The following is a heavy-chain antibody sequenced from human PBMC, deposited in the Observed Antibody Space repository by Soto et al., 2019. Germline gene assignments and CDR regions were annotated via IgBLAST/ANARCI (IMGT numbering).Heavy chain of an antibody. D-gene: IGHD1-26*01. J-gene: IGHJ1*01. CDR1: GYSFTTYG. V-gene: IGHV1-18*01. Sequence: GASVKVSCKTSGYSFTTYGISWVRQAPGQGLEWMGVVNRYNGSTNYAQKLQGRVTMTRDSSTSTLYMELRSLRSDDTALYYCATSSWDVVVFQHWGQGTLVTVSS. CDR2: VNRYNGST. CDR3: ATSSWDVVVFQH.